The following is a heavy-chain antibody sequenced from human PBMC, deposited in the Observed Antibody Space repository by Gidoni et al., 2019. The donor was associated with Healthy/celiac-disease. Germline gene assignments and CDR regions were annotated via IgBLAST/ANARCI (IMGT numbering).Heavy chain of an antibody. Sequence: QVQLQESGPALAKRSQTLSLICAAPGGSISSGGYYWSWNRQPPGKGLEWIGYIYYSGSTYYNPSLKSRVTISVDTSKNQFSLKLSSVTAADTAVYYCARDSDAFDIWGQGTMVTVSS. V-gene: IGHV4-30-4*01. CDR2: IYYSGST. CDR3: ARDSDAFDI. J-gene: IGHJ3*02. CDR1: GGSISSGGYY.